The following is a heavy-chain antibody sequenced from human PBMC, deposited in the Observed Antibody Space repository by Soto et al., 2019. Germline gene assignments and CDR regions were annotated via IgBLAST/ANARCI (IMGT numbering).Heavy chain of an antibody. Sequence: GSLRLSCAASGFSLSDHGVNWVRQAPGKGLEWISSVNRGASSLYYAESVKGRFTMSRDDAKNSVYLQMNSLRDEDTAVYYCARQINWRDGGAWGQGTLVTVS. J-gene: IGHJ5*02. CDR2: VNRGASSL. V-gene: IGHV3-48*02. CDR3: ARQINWRDGGA. CDR1: GFSLSDHG. D-gene: IGHD3-16*01.